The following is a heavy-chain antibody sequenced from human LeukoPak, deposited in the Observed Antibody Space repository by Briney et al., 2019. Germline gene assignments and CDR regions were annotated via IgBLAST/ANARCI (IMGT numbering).Heavy chain of an antibody. D-gene: IGHD6-6*01. CDR3: ASSSSSSPYYYYYMDV. CDR1: GGTFSSYA. J-gene: IGHJ6*03. Sequence: SVKVSCKASGGTFSSYAISWVRQAPGQGLEWMGGIIPIFGTANYAQKFQGRVTITADESTSTAYMGLSSLRSEDTAVYYCASSSSSSPYYYYYMDVWGKGTTVTVSS. CDR2: IIPIFGTA. V-gene: IGHV1-69*13.